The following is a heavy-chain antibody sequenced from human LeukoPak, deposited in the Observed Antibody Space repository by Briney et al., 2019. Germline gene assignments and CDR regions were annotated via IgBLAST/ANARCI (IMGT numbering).Heavy chain of an antibody. CDR2: IYYSGST. J-gene: IGHJ4*02. V-gene: IGHV4-59*01. Sequence: NTSETLSLTCTVSGGSISSYYWSWIRQPPGKGLEWIGYIYYSGSTNYNPSLKSRVTISVDTSKNQFSLKLSSVTAADTAVYYCARGRYTGGSYYFDYWGQGTLVTVSS. CDR3: ARGRYTGGSYYFDY. D-gene: IGHD1-14*01. CDR1: GGSISSYY.